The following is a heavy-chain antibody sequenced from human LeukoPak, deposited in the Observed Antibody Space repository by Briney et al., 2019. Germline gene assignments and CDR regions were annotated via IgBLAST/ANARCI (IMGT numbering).Heavy chain of an antibody. D-gene: IGHD6-13*01. Sequence: SETLSLTCTVSGGSISSYYWSWLRQPPGKGLEWIGYIYYSGSTNYNPSLKSRVTISVDTSKNQFSLKLSSVTAADAAVYYCARRYSSSWYAWRFDPWGQGTLVTVSS. CDR3: ARRYSSSWYAWRFDP. CDR2: IYYSGST. V-gene: IGHV4-59*08. CDR1: GGSISSYY. J-gene: IGHJ5*02.